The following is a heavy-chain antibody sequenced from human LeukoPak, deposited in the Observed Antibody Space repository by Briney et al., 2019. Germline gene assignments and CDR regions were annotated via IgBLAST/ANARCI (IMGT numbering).Heavy chain of an antibody. CDR3: VRKNQDFNTAFDI. CDR2: TYSDGNT. J-gene: IGHJ3*02. Sequence: GGSLRLSCAASGFTVSNNYMSWVRQAPGKGLEWVSITYSDGNTNYAVSVKGRFTISRDTSQNTLSLQMNSLRAEDTAVYYCVRKNQDFNTAFDIWGQGTVVTVSS. CDR1: GFTVSNNY. D-gene: IGHD1-14*01. V-gene: IGHV3-53*01.